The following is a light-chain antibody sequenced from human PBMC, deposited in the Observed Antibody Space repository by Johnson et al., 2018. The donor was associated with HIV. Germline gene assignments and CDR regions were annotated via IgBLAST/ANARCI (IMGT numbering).Light chain of an antibody. Sequence: QSVLTQPPSVSAAPGQKVTISCSGSSSNIGNNYVSWYQQLPGTAPKLLIYENNKRTSGIPDRFSGSKSGTSATLGITGLQTGDEAYYYGGSWDSSLSAYVFGTGTRVTVL. CDR2: ENN. CDR3: GSWDSSLSAYV. CDR1: SSNIGNNY. V-gene: IGLV1-51*02. J-gene: IGLJ1*01.